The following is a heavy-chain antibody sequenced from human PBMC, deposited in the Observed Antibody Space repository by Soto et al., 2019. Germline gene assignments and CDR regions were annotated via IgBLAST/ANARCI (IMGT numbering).Heavy chain of an antibody. CDR1: GYTFTGYY. CDR2: INPNSGGT. D-gene: IGHD3-3*01. CDR3: GRAVITFLGGPPSGMAV. V-gene: IGHV1-2*02. J-gene: IGHJ6*04. Sequence: GESLKISCKASGYTFTGYYMHWVRQAPGQGLEWMGWINPNSGGTNYAQKFQGRVTMTRDTSISTAYMELSRLRSDDTAVYYCGRAVITFLGGPPSGMAVWGKGPRAPVPS.